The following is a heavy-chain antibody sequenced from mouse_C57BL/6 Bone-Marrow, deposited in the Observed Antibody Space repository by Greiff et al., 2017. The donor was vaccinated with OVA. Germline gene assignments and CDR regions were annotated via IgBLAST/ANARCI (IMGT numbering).Heavy chain of an antibody. J-gene: IGHJ3*01. V-gene: IGHV1-63*01. D-gene: IGHD2-3*01. CDR3: ARGRNDGYPAWFAY. Sequence: QVQLQQPGAELVKPGTSVKMSCKASGYTFTNYWIGWAKQRPGHGLEWIGDIYPGGGYTNYHEKFKGKATLTADKSSSTAYMQLSSLTSEDSAVYFCARGRNDGYPAWFAYWGQGTLVTVSA. CDR1: GYTFTNYW. CDR2: IYPGGGYT.